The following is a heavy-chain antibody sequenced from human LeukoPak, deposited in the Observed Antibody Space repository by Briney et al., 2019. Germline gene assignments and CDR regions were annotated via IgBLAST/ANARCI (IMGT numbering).Heavy chain of an antibody. D-gene: IGHD3-3*01. CDR3: ARAPIRFLEWLN. CDR1: GYTFTSYY. Sequence: ASVKVSCKASGYTFTSYYMHWVRQAPGQGLEWMGIINPSGGSTSYARKFQGRVTMTRDTSTSTVYMELSSLRSEDTAVYYCARAPIRFLEWLNWGQGTLVTVSS. CDR2: INPSGGST. V-gene: IGHV1-46*01. J-gene: IGHJ4*02.